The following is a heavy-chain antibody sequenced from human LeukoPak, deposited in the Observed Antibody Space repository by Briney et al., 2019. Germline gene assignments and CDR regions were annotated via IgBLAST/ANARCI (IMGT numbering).Heavy chain of an antibody. J-gene: IGHJ6*03. Sequence: GGSLRLSCAASGFTFSSYWMSWVRQAPGKGLVWVSRINSDGSSTSYADSVKGRFTISRDNAKNTLYLQMNSLRAEDTAVYYCARGTGYPYYYYYMDVWGKGTTVTVSS. CDR2: INSDGSST. CDR1: GFTFSSYW. CDR3: ARGTGYPYYYYYMDV. D-gene: IGHD1-1*01. V-gene: IGHV3-74*01.